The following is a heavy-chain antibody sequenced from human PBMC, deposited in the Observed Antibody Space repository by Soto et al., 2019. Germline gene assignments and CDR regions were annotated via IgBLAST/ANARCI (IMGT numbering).Heavy chain of an antibody. J-gene: IGHJ6*02. Sequence: PSETLSLTCAVYGGSFSGYYWSWIRQPPGKGLEWIGEINHSGSTNYSPSLKSRVTISVDTSKNQFSLKLSSVTAADTAVYYCARVAYYYYGMDVWGQGTRVTVSS. CDR3: ARVAYYYYGMDV. V-gene: IGHV4-34*01. CDR1: GGSFSGYY. CDR2: INHSGST.